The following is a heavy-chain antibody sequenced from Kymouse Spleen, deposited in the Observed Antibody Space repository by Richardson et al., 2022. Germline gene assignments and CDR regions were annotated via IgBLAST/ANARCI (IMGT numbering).Heavy chain of an antibody. D-gene: IGHD1-26*01. J-gene: IGHJ6*02. CDR2: ISYDGSNK. CDR3: AKEESYLYYYYYGMDV. Sequence: QVQLVESGGGVVQPGRSLRLSCAASGFTFSSYGMHWVRQAPGKGLEWVAVISYDGSNKYYADSVKGRFTISRDNSKNTLYLQMNSLRAEDTAVYYCAKEESYLYYYYYGMDVWGQGTTVTVSS. CDR1: GFTFSSYG. V-gene: IGHV3-30*18.